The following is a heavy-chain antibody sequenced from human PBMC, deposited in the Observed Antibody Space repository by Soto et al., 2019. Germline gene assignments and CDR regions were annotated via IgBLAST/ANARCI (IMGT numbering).Heavy chain of an antibody. Sequence: EVQLVESGGGLVQPGGSLRLSCAASGFTVSSNYMSWVRQAPGKGLEWVSVIYSGGSTYYADSVKGRFTISRDNSKNTLYLQMNSLRAEDTAVYYCARERSSRGWYFDLWGRGTLVTVSS. V-gene: IGHV3-66*01. CDR3: ARERSSRGWYFDL. J-gene: IGHJ2*01. CDR1: GFTVSSNY. CDR2: IYSGGST. D-gene: IGHD6-13*01.